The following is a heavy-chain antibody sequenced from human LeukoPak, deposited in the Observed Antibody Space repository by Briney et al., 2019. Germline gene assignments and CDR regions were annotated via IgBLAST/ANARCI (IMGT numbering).Heavy chain of an antibody. CDR3: ATERLPDIVVVPAAMGVWFDP. CDR1: GYTLTELS. D-gene: IGHD2-2*01. V-gene: IGHV1-24*01. Sequence: ASVKVSCKGSGYTLTELSMHWVRQAPGKGLVWMGGFDPEDGETIYAQKFQGRVTMTEDTSTDTAYMELSSLRSEDTAVYYCATERLPDIVVVPAAMGVWFDPWGQGTLVTVSS. CDR2: FDPEDGET. J-gene: IGHJ5*02.